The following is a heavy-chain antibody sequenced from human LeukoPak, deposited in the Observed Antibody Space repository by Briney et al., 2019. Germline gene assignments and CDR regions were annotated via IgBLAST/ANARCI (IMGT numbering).Heavy chain of an antibody. J-gene: IGHJ4*02. V-gene: IGHV1-69*04. D-gene: IGHD4-17*01. Sequence: SVKVSFKASGGTFSSYAISWVRQAPGQGLEWMGRIIPILGIANYAQKFQGRATITADKSTSTAYMELSSLRSEDTAVYYCARDRHDGDYCFDYWGQGTLVTVSS. CDR2: IIPILGIA. CDR3: ARDRHDGDYCFDY. CDR1: GGTFSSYA.